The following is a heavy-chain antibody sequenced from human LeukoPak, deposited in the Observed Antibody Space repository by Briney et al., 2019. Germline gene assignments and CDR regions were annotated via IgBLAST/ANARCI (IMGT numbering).Heavy chain of an antibody. J-gene: IGHJ4*02. D-gene: IGHD6-19*01. V-gene: IGHV4-34*01. CDR1: GETFIHNF. Sequence: SETLSLTCAVYGETFIHNFWTWIRQPPGKGLEWIGQINHSGSTYYNPSLKSRVTILVDTSKNQFSLKLASVTAADTAVYYCARAMPYFYGSIAVPGTIDYWGQGILVTVSS. CDR3: ARAMPYFYGSIAVPGTIDY. CDR2: INHSGST.